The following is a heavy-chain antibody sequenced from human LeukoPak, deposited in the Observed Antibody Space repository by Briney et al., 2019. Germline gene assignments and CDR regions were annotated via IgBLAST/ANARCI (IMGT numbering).Heavy chain of an antibody. CDR2: ISAYNGNT. J-gene: IGHJ5*02. CDR1: GGTFSSYA. V-gene: IGHV1-18*01. D-gene: IGHD2-2*01. Sequence: ASVKVSCKASGGTFSSYAISWVRQAPGQGLEWMGWISAYNGNTNYAQKLQGRVTMTTDTSTSTAYMELRSLRSDDTAVYYCARDALDCSSTSCPTGNWFDPWGQGTLVTVSS. CDR3: ARDALDCSSTSCPTGNWFDP.